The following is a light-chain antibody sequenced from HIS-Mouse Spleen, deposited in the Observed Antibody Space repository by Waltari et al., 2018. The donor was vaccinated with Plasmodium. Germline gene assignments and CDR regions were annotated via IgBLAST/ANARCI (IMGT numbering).Light chain of an antibody. CDR3: YSTDSSGNHRV. CDR2: EDS. Sequence: SYELTQPTSVSVSPGQTARITCSVAALPKYAYLYQQKSGQATVLVLYEDSKRPSGIPERFSGSSSGTMATLTISGAQVEDEADYYCYSTDSSGNHRVFGGGTKLTVL. J-gene: IGLJ3*02. V-gene: IGLV3-10*01. CDR1: ALPKY.